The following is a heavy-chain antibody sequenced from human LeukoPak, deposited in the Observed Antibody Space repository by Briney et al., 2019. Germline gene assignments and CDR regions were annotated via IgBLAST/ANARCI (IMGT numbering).Heavy chain of an antibody. CDR2: IYYSGST. D-gene: IGHD4-17*01. CDR3: ARVRRDGDYVWWFDP. Sequence: SETLSLTCTVSGGSIGSYYWSWIRQPPGKGLEWIGYIYYSGSTNYNPSLKSRVTISVDTSKNQFSLKLSSVTAADTAVYYCARVRRDGDYVWWFDPWGQGTLVTVSS. J-gene: IGHJ5*02. V-gene: IGHV4-59*01. CDR1: GGSIGSYY.